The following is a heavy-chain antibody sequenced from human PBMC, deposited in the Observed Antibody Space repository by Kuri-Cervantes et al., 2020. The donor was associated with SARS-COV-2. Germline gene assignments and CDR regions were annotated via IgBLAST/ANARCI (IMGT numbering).Heavy chain of an antibody. CDR3: ARDPGGVYYYYYYMDV. V-gene: IGHV3-21*01. CDR2: ISSSSSYI. D-gene: IGHD3-16*01. J-gene: IGHJ6*03. Sequence: LSLTCAASGFTFSSYSMNWVRQAPGKGLEWVSSISSSSSYIYYADSVKGRFTISRDNAKSSLYLQMNSLRAEDTAVYYCARDPGGVYYYYYYMDVWGKGTTVTVSS. CDR1: GFTFSSYS.